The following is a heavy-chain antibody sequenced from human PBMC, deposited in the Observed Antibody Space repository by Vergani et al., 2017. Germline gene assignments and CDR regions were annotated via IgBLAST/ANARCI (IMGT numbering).Heavy chain of an antibody. J-gene: IGHJ2*01. V-gene: IGHV3-9*01. Sequence: EVQLVESGGGLVQPGRSLRLSCAASGFTFDDYGMHWVRQAPGKGLEWVSGISWKSGTIGYADSVKGRFTISRDNAKNSLYLQMNSLRAEDTALYYCVKDIAASGNYWYFDLWGRGTLVTVSS. CDR2: ISWKSGTI. CDR1: GFTFDDYG. D-gene: IGHD6-13*01. CDR3: VKDIAASGNYWYFDL.